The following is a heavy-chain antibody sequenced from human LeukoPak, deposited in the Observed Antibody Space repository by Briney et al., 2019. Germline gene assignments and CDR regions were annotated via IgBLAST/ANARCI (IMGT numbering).Heavy chain of an antibody. J-gene: IGHJ6*02. CDR2: MNPNSGNT. V-gene: IGHV1-8*01. Sequence: ASVKVSCTASGYTFTSYDINWVRQATGQGLEWMGWMNPNSGNTGYAQKFQGRVTMTRNTSISTAYMELSSLRSEDTAVYYCARGLSYSNFFYYYYGMDVWGQGTTVTVSS. D-gene: IGHD4-4*01. CDR3: ARGLSYSNFFYYYYGMDV. CDR1: GYTFTSYD.